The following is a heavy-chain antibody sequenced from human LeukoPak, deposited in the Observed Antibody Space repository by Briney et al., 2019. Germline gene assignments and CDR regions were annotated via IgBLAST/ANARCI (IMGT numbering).Heavy chain of an antibody. CDR2: INPNSGGT. Sequence: ASVKVSCKASGYTFTSYYMHWVRQAPGQGLEWMGWINPNSGGTNYAQKFQGRVTLTTDTSASTAYMELRSLRSDDTALYYCARDHLDIVPTIYSYWGQGTLVTVSS. V-gene: IGHV1-2*02. CDR3: ARDHLDIVPTIYSY. D-gene: IGHD5-12*01. CDR1: GYTFTSYY. J-gene: IGHJ4*02.